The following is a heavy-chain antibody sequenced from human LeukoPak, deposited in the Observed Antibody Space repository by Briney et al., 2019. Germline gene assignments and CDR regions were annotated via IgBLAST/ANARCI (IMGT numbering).Heavy chain of an antibody. J-gene: IGHJ4*02. Sequence: SVTVSCKASGGTFSSYAISWVRQAPGQGLEWMGGIIPIFGTANYAQKFQGRVTITADESTSTAYMELSSLRSEDTAVYYCARSRGPWIQLWFMDYWGQGTLVTVSS. D-gene: IGHD5-18*01. CDR1: GGTFSSYA. V-gene: IGHV1-69*13. CDR2: IIPIFGTA. CDR3: ARSRGPWIQLWFMDY.